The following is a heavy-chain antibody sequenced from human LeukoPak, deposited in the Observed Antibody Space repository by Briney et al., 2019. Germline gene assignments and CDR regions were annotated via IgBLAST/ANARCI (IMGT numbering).Heavy chain of an antibody. Sequence: PSQTLSLTCTVSGGSISSADYYWTWIRQPPGKGLEWIGYISHTGGTYYNSSLLSRVTISVDRSKNQFFLTLGSVTAADTAVYYCARGWSSGWPTFPFDFWGQGTLVTVSS. J-gene: IGHJ4*02. D-gene: IGHD6-19*01. CDR2: ISHTGGT. CDR1: GGSISSADYY. CDR3: ARGWSSGWPTFPFDF. V-gene: IGHV4-30-2*01.